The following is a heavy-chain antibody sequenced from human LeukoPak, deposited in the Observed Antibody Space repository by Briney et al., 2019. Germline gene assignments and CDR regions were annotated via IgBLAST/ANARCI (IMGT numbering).Heavy chain of an antibody. CDR3: ARGSYDSSDFEYFQH. CDR1: GYTFTNYY. CDR2: INPNSDGT. Sequence: ASVKVSCKASGYTFTNYYMHWVRQAPGQGLEWMGWINPNSDGTNYAQNFQGRVTMTRDTSISTAYMELSRLRSDDTAVYYCARGSYDSSDFEYFQHWGQGTLVTVSS. D-gene: IGHD3-22*01. V-gene: IGHV1-2*02. J-gene: IGHJ1*01.